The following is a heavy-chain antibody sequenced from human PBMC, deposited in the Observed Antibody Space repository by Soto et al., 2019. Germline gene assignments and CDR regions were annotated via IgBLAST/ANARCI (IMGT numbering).Heavy chain of an antibody. CDR2: MNPNSGNT. V-gene: IGHV1-8*01. J-gene: IGHJ5*02. CDR3: AKVTPAAGARWFDP. CDR1: GYTFTSYD. Sequence: QVQLVQSGAEVKKPGASVKVSCKASGYTFTSYDINWVRQATGQGLEWMGWMNPNSGNTDYAEKFQGRDTTTTTTSKSTAYLELSTLRTEDTALYYSAKVTPAAGARWFDPWGQATLVTVYS. D-gene: IGHD6-13*01.